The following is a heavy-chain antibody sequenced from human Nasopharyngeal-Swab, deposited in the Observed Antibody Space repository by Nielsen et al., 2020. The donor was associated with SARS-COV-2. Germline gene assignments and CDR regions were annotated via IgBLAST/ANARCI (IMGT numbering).Heavy chain of an antibody. D-gene: IGHD6-6*01. CDR2: IYPGDSDT. CDR3: ARAYSSSSQYYYCYGRDV. CDR1: GYSFTSYW. Sequence: GGSLRLSCKGSGYSFTSYWIGWVRQMPGKGLEWMGIIYPGDSDTRYSPSFQGQVTISADKSISTAYLQWSSLKASETAMYYCARAYSSSSQYYYCYGRDVWGQGTTVTVSS. J-gene: IGHJ6*02. V-gene: IGHV5-51*01.